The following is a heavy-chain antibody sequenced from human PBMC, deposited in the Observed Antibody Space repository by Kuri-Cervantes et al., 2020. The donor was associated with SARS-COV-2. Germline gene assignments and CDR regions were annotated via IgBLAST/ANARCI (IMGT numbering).Heavy chain of an antibody. CDR3: ARGGWQSDYFDY. J-gene: IGHJ4*02. D-gene: IGHD6-19*01. CDR2: IYDSGST. CDR1: GGSISSISYY. Sequence: GSLRLSCTVSGGSISSISYYRGWIRQHPGKGLEWIGSIYDSGSTYYNPSRKSRVTISVDTSKNQYFLKLSAVTAADTDVYYCARGGWQSDYFDYWGQGTLVTVYS. V-gene: IGHV4-39*07.